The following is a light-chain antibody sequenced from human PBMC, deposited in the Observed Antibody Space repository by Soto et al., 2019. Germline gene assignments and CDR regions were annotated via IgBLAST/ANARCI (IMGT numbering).Light chain of an antibody. V-gene: IGKV3-20*01. CDR2: GVS. CDR3: QQYANSPIT. CDR1: QPVSSNF. J-gene: IGKJ5*01. Sequence: ELVLTQSPGTLSLSPGESAALSCRASQPVSSNFLAWYQQKPGQAPRFLIYGVSSRASGIPDRFFGSGSGTDFTLTINRLEPEDFAVYYCQQYANSPITFGQGTRLEIK.